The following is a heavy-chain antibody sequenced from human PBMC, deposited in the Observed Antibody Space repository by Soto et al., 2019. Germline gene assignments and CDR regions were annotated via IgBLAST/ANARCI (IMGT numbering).Heavy chain of an antibody. V-gene: IGHV4-59*01. CDR2: IYYSGST. J-gene: IGHJ4*02. CDR1: GGYISSYY. D-gene: IGHD1-26*01. Sequence: SETLSLTCTVSGGYISSYYWSWIRQPPGKGLEWIGYIYYSGSTNYNPSLKSRVTISVDTSKNQFSLKLSSVTAADTAVYYCARGTKELLDYWGQGTLVTVSS. CDR3: ARGTKELLDY.